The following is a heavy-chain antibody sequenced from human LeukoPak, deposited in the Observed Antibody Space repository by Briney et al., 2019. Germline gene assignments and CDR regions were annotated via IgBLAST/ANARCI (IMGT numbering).Heavy chain of an antibody. Sequence: NPSETLSLTCTVSGYSISSGYYWGWIRQPPGKGLEWIGSIYHSGSTYYNPSLKSRVTISVDTSKNQFSLKLSSVTAADTAVYYCANQGSLITMVRGVEEADYYYYYYMDVWGKGTTATVSS. CDR3: ANQGSLITMVRGVEEADYYYYYYMDV. CDR1: GYSISSGYY. J-gene: IGHJ6*03. CDR2: IYHSGST. V-gene: IGHV4-38-2*02. D-gene: IGHD3-10*01.